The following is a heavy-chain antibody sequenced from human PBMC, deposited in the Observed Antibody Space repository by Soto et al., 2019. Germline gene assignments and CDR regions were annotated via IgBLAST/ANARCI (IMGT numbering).Heavy chain of an antibody. V-gene: IGHV4-34*01. D-gene: IGHD3-3*02. CDR2: INHSGST. CDR1: GGSFSGYY. Sequence: SETLSLTCAVYGGSFSGYYWTWIRQPPGTGLEWIGEINHSGSTNYNPSLKSRVTISLDTSKNHFYLKLNSVTAADTAVYYCARHISGYLGAFDIWGQGTLVTVSS. CDR3: ARHISGYLGAFDI. J-gene: IGHJ3*02.